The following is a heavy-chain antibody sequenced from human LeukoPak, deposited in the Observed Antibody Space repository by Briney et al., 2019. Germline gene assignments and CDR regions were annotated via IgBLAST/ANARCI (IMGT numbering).Heavy chain of an antibody. Sequence: GGSLRLSCAASGFTVSSNYMSWVRQAPGKGLEWVSVIYSGGSTYYADSVKGRFTISRDNSKNTLYLQMNSLRAEDTAVYYCAKAAHSTAMGDFDYWGQGTLVTVSS. D-gene: IGHD5-18*01. CDR3: AKAAHSTAMGDFDY. CDR1: GFTVSSNY. J-gene: IGHJ4*02. CDR2: IYSGGST. V-gene: IGHV3-53*01.